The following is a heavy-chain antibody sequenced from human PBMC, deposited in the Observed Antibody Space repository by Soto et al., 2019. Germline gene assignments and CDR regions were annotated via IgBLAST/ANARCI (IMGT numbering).Heavy chain of an antibody. J-gene: IGHJ3*02. CDR2: ISYDGSNK. Sequence: QVQLVESGGGVVQPGRSLRLSCAASGFTFSSYGMHWVRQAPGKGLEWVAVISYDGSNKYYADSVKGRFTISRDNSKNTRYLQMNSLRAEDTAVYYCAKDGSGFDAFDIWGQGTMVTVSS. D-gene: IGHD1-26*01. V-gene: IGHV3-30*18. CDR3: AKDGSGFDAFDI. CDR1: GFTFSSYG.